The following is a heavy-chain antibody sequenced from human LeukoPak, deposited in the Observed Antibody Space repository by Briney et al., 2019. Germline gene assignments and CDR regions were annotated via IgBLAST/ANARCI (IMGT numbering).Heavy chain of an antibody. CDR3: AGGRGAARWRAFDI. CDR2: MNPNSGNT. V-gene: IGHV1-8*01. D-gene: IGHD6-6*01. CDR1: GYTFTSYD. Sequence: ASVKVSCKASGYTFTSYDINWVRQATGQGLEWMGWMNPNSGNTGYAQKFQGRVTMTRNTSISTAYMGLSSLRSEDTAVYYCAGGRGAARWRAFDIWGQGTMVTVSS. J-gene: IGHJ3*02.